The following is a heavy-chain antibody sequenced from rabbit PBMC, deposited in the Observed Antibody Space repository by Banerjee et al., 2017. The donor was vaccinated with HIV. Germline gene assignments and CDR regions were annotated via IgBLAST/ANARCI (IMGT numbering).Heavy chain of an antibody. Sequence: QSLEESGGDLVKPGASLTLTCTASGFSFVGSYYMCWVRQAPGKGLEWIGCIYVGSSADTYYASWVNGRFTVSLDNAQNTVFLQMTSLTVADTATYFCARAVSSGWGGFFNLWGPGTLVTVS. CDR2: IYVGSSADT. D-gene: IGHD4-1*01. CDR3: ARAVSSGWGGFFNL. J-gene: IGHJ4*01. V-gene: IGHV1S40*01. CDR1: GFSFVGSYY.